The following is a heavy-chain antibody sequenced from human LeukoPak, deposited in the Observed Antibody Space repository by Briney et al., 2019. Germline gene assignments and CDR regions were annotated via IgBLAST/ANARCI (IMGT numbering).Heavy chain of an antibody. CDR1: GYTFTSYG. D-gene: IGHD6-19*01. J-gene: IGHJ4*02. V-gene: IGHV1-18*04. CDR2: ISAYNGNT. Sequence: ASVKVSCKASGYTFTSYGISWVRQAPGQGLEWMGWISAYNGNTNYAQKLQGRVTMTTDTSTSTGYMELRSLRSDDTAVDYWARGPRQWLVRTFDYWGQGTLVTVSS. CDR3: ARGPRQWLVRTFDY.